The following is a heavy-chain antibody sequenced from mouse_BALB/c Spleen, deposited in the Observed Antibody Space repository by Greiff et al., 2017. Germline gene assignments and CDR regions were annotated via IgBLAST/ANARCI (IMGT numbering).Heavy chain of an antibody. D-gene: IGHD2-14*01. CDR1: GFTFSSFG. CDR2: ISSGSSTI. V-gene: IGHV5-17*02. CDR3: ARSGYRSSHYFDY. Sequence: EVHLVESGGGLVQPGGSRKLSCAASGFTFSSFGMHWVRQAPEKGLEWVAYISSGSSTIYYADTVKGRFTISRDNPKNTLFLQMTSLRSEDTAMYYCARSGYRSSHYFDYWGQGTTLTVSS. J-gene: IGHJ2*01.